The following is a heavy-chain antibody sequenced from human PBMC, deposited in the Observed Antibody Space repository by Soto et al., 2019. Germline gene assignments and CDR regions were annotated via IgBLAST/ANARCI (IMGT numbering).Heavy chain of an antibody. CDR3: GREYRSSSSFDY. CDR2: IYYSGST. J-gene: IGHJ4*01. CDR1: GGSVSSGSYY. V-gene: IGHV4-61*01. D-gene: IGHD6-6*01. Sequence: SETLSLTCTVSGGSVSSGSYYWSWIRQPTGKGLEWIGYIYYSGSTNYNPSLKSRVTISVDTSKNQFSLKLSSVTAADTAVYYCGREYRSSSSFDYWGQGTLVTVSS.